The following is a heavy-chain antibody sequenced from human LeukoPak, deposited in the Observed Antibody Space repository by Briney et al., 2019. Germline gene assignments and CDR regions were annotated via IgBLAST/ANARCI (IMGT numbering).Heavy chain of an antibody. V-gene: IGHV4-4*02. CDR3: ARSPTKRVPEDY. J-gene: IGHJ4*02. CDR1: SGSIFSSNW. D-gene: IGHD2-2*01. CDR2: IFHSGST. Sequence: PSETLSLTCAVSSGSIFSSNWWSWVRQPPGKGLEWIGQIFHSGSTTYSPSLKSRVTISVDKSKNQFSLRLTSVTAADTAVYYCARSPTKRVPEDYWGQGTLVTVSS.